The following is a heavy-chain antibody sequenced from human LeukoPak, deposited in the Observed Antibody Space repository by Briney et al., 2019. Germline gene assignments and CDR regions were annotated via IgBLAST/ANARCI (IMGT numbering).Heavy chain of an antibody. CDR3: ARDSDWAFDY. J-gene: IGHJ4*02. D-gene: IGHD3-9*01. V-gene: IGHV3-48*01. CDR1: GFTFNTYS. CDR2: VKSGNYDI. Sequence: GGSLRLSCAASGFTFNTYSMNWVRQAPGKGLEWLSYVKSGNYDIQYADSVTGRFTVSRDSATNSLYLQMNDLKAEDTAVYYCARDSDWAFDYWGQGSLVTVSS.